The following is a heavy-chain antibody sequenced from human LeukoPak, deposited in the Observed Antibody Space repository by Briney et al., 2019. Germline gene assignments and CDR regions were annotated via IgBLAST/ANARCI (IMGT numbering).Heavy chain of an antibody. Sequence: GGSLRLSCAASGFTFSDYGMNWVRQAPEKGLEWVSGIGTSGAITYYGDSVKGRFTISRDNSKNTLYLQMNSLRAEDTAVYYCARRAGAYSHPYDYWGQGTLVTVSS. J-gene: IGHJ4*02. CDR3: ARRAGAYSHPYDY. CDR2: IGTSGAIT. CDR1: GFTFSDYG. V-gene: IGHV3-23*01. D-gene: IGHD4/OR15-4a*01.